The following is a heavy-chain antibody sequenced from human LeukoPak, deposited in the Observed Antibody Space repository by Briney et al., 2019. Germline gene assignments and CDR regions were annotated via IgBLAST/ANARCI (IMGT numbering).Heavy chain of an antibody. CDR2: ISTSSTHI. V-gene: IGHV3-21*04. CDR3: ARVSSTGAFDI. Sequence: GGSLRLSCAAYGFTFSNYTMNWVRQTPGKGLEWVSSISTSSTHIYYADSVKGRFTITRDNAKNSLFLQMNSLRAEDTAVYYCARVSSTGAFDIWGQGTMVTVSS. CDR1: GFTFSNYT. J-gene: IGHJ3*02.